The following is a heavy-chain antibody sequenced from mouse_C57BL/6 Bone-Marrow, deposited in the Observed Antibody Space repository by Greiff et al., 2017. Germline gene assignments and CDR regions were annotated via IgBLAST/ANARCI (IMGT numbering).Heavy chain of an antibody. CDR3: ASAPYYGSRGDY. CDR1: GFTFSSYG. D-gene: IGHD1-1*01. J-gene: IGHJ2*01. Sequence: DVMLVESGGDLVKPGGSLKLSCAASGFTFSSYGMSWVRQTPDKRLEWVATISSGGSYTYYPDSVKGRFTISRDNAKNTLYLQMSSLKSEDTAMYYCASAPYYGSRGDYWGQGTTLTVSS. V-gene: IGHV5-6*02. CDR2: ISSGGSYT.